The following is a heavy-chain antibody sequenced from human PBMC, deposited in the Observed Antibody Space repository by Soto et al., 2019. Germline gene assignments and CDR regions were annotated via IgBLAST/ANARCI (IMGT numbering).Heavy chain of an antibody. CDR2: FDARDSYT. CDR1: GYTFTNYW. J-gene: IGHJ5*02. CDR3: ARRATIFGVDWCDP. Sequence: PGESLKISCKGSGYTFTNYWISWVRQMPGKGLEWMGRFDARDSYTTYSPPFHGHVTISVDKSISTAHLQLNGLKPSVTASFYCARRATIFGVDWCDPWGQGTLVDVSS. D-gene: IGHD3-3*01. V-gene: IGHV5-10-1*01.